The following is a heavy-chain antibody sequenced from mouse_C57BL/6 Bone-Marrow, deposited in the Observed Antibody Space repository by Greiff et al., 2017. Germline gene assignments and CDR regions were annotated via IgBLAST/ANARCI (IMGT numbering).Heavy chain of an antibody. Sequence: DVQLVESGPGLVKPSQSLSLTCTVTGYSITSGYDWHWIRHFPGNKLEWMGYISYSGSTNYNPSLKSRISLTHDTSKNHFFLKLNSVTTEDTSTDYCASYYWYFDVWGTGTTVTVSS. V-gene: IGHV3-1*01. CDR3: ASYYWYFDV. J-gene: IGHJ1*03. CDR1: GYSITSGYD. CDR2: ISYSGST.